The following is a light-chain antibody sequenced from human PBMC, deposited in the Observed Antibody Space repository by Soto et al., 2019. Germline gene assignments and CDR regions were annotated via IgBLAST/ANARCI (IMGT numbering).Light chain of an antibody. CDR2: DAS. J-gene: IGKJ5*01. V-gene: IGKV1-33*01. CDR3: QQCHNFPST. Sequence: DSQMTQSPSSLSASVGDRVTITCQASQDISVFLNWYQQKPGKAPQLLIFDASHLATGVPPRFSGSGSGTHFTFTISRLQPEDIATYYCQQCHNFPSTFGQGRRLEIK. CDR1: QDISVF.